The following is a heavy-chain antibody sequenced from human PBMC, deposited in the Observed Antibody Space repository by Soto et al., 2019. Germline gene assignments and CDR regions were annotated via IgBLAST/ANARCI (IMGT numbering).Heavy chain of an antibody. CDR3: AKDLAAGYDFWSGYYKGADYFDY. CDR2: ISGSGGST. CDR1: GFTFSSYA. J-gene: IGHJ4*02. D-gene: IGHD3-3*01. Sequence: EVQLLESGGGLVQPGGSLRLSCAASGFTFSSYAMSWVRQAPGKGLEWVSAISGSGGSTYYADSVKGRFTISRDNSKNTLYPQMNSLRAEDTSVYYCAKDLAAGYDFWSGYYKGADYFDYWGQGTLVTVSS. V-gene: IGHV3-23*01.